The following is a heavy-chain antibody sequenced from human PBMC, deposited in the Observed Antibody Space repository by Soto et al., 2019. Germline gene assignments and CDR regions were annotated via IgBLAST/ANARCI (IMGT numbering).Heavy chain of an antibody. Sequence: SETLSLTCAVYGGSFSAYYWSWIRRPPGKGLEWIGESNHSGSTNYNPSLKIRVTISVDTSKNQFSLKLSSVTAADTAVYYCAQVRGTSCYAGDCPRNWLDPWGQGTLVTVSS. V-gene: IGHV4-34*01. CDR3: AQVRGTSCYAGDCPRNWLDP. J-gene: IGHJ5*02. CDR2: SNHSGST. CDR1: GGSFSAYY. D-gene: IGHD2-2*01.